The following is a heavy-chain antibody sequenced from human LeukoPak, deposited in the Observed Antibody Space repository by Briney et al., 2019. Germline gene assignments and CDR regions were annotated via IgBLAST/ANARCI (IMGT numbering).Heavy chain of an antibody. CDR1: GYTFTGYY. D-gene: IGHD1-7*01. J-gene: IGHJ6*03. Sequence: ASVKVSCKASGYTFTGYYMHWVRQAPGQGLEWMGWINPNSGGTNYAQKFQGRVTMTRDTSISTAYMELSRLRSDDTAVYYCARDNGYNWNYDPPYYMDVWGKGTTVTVSS. CDR3: ARDNGYNWNYDPPYYMDV. CDR2: INPNSGGT. V-gene: IGHV1-2*02.